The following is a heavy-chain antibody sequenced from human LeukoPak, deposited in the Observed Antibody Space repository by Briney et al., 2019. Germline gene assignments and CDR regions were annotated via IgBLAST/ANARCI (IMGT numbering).Heavy chain of an antibody. CDR2: INTNTANP. D-gene: IGHD2-2*01. Sequence: ASVKVSCKASGYTFTGYGMNWVRQAPGQGLEWMGWINTNTANPTYAQGFTGRFVFSLDTSVSTAYLQISSLKADDTAVYYCARDRVLLSSQRDYYYYGMDVWGQGTTVTVSS. J-gene: IGHJ6*02. CDR1: GYTFTGYG. CDR3: ARDRVLLSSQRDYYYYGMDV. V-gene: IGHV7-4-1*02.